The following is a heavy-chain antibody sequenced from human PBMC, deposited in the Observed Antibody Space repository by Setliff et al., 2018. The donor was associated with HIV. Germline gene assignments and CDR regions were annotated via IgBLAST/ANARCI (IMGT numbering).Heavy chain of an antibody. D-gene: IGHD2-2*01. J-gene: IGHJ6*03. CDR3: ARDLVVVPAAGHMDSYYMDV. V-gene: IGHV4-4*07. CDR2: IYSSGIT. CDR1: GDSFSSYY. Sequence: SETLSLTCTVSGDSFSSYYWSWIRQPAGKGLEWIGHIYSSGITNYNPSLKSRVTMSVDTPKKQFSLRLSSVTAADTAVYYCARDLVVVPAAGHMDSYYMDVWGKGTTVTVSS.